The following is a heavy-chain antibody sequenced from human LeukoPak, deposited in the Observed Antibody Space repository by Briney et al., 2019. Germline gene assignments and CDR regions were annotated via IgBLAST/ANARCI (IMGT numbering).Heavy chain of an antibody. CDR1: GFTFSSYW. D-gene: IGHD3-22*01. Sequence: GGSLRLSCPASGFTFSSYWMSWVRQAQGKGLEWVANIKQDGSENYYVDSVKGRFTISRDNAKNSVYLQMNSLRAEDTAVYYCAKDKRGYYDSVIEVDYWGQGTLVTVSS. CDR2: IKQDGSEN. J-gene: IGHJ4*02. V-gene: IGHV3-7*03. CDR3: AKDKRGYYDSVIEVDY.